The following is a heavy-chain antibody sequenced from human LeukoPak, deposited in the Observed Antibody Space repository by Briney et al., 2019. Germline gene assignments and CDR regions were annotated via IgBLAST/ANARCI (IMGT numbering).Heavy chain of an antibody. D-gene: IGHD3-10*01. Sequence: GGSLRLSCAASGFTFSSYGMSWVRQAPGKGLEWVSAISGSGGSTYYADSVKGRFTISRDNSKNTLYLQMNSLRAEDTAVYYCAKYGSGSYYKSNWFDPWGQGTLVTVSS. CDR2: ISGSGGST. J-gene: IGHJ5*02. CDR1: GFTFSSYG. V-gene: IGHV3-23*01. CDR3: AKYGSGSYYKSNWFDP.